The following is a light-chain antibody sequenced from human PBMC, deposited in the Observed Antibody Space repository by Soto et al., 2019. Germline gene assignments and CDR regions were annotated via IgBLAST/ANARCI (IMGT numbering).Light chain of an antibody. V-gene: IGKV3-20*01. CDR3: QQYGSSRT. CDR1: QSVSSSD. CDR2: GAS. J-gene: IGKJ1*01. Sequence: EIVLTQSPDTLSLSPGERATLSCRASQSVSSSDLAWYQQKPGQAPRLLIYGASSRATGIPDRFSGSGSGTDFALTISRLEPEDFAVYYCQQYGSSRTFCQGTKVEIK.